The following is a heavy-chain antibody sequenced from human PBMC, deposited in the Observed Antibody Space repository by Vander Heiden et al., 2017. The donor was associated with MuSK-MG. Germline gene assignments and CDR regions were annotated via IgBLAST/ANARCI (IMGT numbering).Heavy chain of an antibody. Sequence: EVQLVESGGGLVKPGGSMRLSCAASGFTFSSYPMTWVRQAPGKGLEWVSSISSNGNNIYYADSVKGRFTISRDNAKNSLYLQMNSLRAEDTAVYYCARAGYGDYEAHFDYWGQGTLVTVSS. D-gene: IGHD4-17*01. CDR2: ISSNGNNI. CDR3: ARAGYGDYEAHFDY. J-gene: IGHJ4*02. V-gene: IGHV3-21*01. CDR1: GFTFSSYP.